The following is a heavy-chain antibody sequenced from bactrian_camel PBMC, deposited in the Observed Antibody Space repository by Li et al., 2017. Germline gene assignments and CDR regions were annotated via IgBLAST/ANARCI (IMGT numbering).Heavy chain of an antibody. J-gene: IGHJ4*01. CDR2: IMQDSPLA. CDR1: GFTFKNFP. Sequence: VQLVESGGGSAQPGGSLRLTCVASGFTFKNFPMTWVRQRPGQGLEWVSSIMQDSPLAEYAESVKGRFTISRNNRENLLYLQLDSLKTEDTAKYFCAKGIQRCPGSYCRPEGQGTQVTVS. V-gene: IGHV3S2*01. D-gene: IGHD2*01.